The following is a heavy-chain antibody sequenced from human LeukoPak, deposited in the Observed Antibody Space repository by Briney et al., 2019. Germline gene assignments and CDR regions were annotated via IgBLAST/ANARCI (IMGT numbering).Heavy chain of an antibody. V-gene: IGHV1-69*13. Sequence: SMKVSCKASGGTFSSYAISWVRQAPGQGLEWMGGIIPIFGTANYAQKFQGRVTITADESTSTAYMELSSLRSEDTAVYYCARGTEEYSSSLFYYWGQGTLVTVSS. CDR1: GGTFSSYA. CDR2: IIPIFGTA. CDR3: ARGTEEYSSSLFYY. D-gene: IGHD6-6*01. J-gene: IGHJ4*02.